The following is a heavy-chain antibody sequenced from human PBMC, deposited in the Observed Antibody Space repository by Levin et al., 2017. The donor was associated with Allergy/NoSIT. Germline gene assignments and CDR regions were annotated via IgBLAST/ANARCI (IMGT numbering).Heavy chain of an antibody. V-gene: IGHV3-7*01. Sequence: GGSLRLSCAASGFTFSSFWMSWVRQAPGKGLEWVAKIKQDGGEKDYVDSVKGRFTISRDNAKNSLYLQMNSLRAEDTAVYYCARGGSNFRVWGQGTLVTVSS. D-gene: IGHD4-11*01. CDR1: GFTFSSFW. CDR3: ARGGSNFRV. J-gene: IGHJ4*02. CDR2: IKQDGGEK.